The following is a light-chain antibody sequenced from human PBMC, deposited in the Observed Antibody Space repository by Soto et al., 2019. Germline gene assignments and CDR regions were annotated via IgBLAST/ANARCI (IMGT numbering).Light chain of an antibody. CDR1: QSVGSSY. J-gene: IGKJ4*01. CDR3: QQCGSPPVT. Sequence: EIVLTQSPGTLSLSPGERVTLSCRASQSVGSSYLAWYQQKAGHAPRLLIYGASSRATGIPDRFSGSGSGTDFTLTISRLESEDSAVYYCQQCGSPPVTFGGGTKVEIK. CDR2: GAS. V-gene: IGKV3-20*01.